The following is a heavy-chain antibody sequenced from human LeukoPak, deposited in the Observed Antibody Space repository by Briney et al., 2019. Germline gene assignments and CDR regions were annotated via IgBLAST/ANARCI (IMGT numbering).Heavy chain of an antibody. J-gene: IGHJ4*02. CDR1: GGSISSYY. D-gene: IGHD3-10*01. V-gene: IGHV4-4*07. CDR3: ARGAYYYGSGKIFDY. Sequence: PSETLSLTCTVSGGSISSYYWSWIRRPAGKGLEWNGRIYTSGSTNYNPSLKSRVTMSVDTSKNQFSLKLSSVTAADTAVYYCARGAYYYGSGKIFDYWGQGTLVTVSS. CDR2: IYTSGST.